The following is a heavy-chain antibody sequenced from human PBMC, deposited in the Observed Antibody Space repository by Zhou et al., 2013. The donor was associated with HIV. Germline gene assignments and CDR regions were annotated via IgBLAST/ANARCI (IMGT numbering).Heavy chain of an antibody. CDR1: GYTFTGHY. V-gene: IGHV1-2*02. Sequence: QVQLVQSGAEVKKPGASVKVSCKASGYTFTGHYMHWVRQAPGQGLEWMGWINPKSGGTNCAQVFRGRLTLTRNTSNTTVYMELKRLTSEDTAMYFCARSHKWLQLRYQGNFDSWGQGTLVTVSS. D-gene: IGHD6-19*01. CDR2: INPKSGGT. J-gene: IGHJ4*02. CDR3: ARSHKWLQLRYQGNFDS.